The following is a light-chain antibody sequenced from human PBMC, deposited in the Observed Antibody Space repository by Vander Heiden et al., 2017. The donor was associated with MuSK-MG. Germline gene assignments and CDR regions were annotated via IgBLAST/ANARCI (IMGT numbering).Light chain of an antibody. Sequence: DIQMTQSPSTLSASVGDRVSITCRASQAIGSWVAWYQHPPGKAPKLLIYEASTLQSGVPSRFSGSGSGTEFTLTISSLQPDDFATFYCQQYFSHSYTFGQGTKLEI. CDR1: QAIGSW. V-gene: IGKV1-5*03. CDR3: QQYFSHSYT. CDR2: EAS. J-gene: IGKJ2*01.